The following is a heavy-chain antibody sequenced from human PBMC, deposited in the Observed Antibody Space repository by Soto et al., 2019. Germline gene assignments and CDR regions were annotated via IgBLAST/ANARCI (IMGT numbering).Heavy chain of an antibody. CDR3: ARDKGSSSWHSFDY. CDR2: ISDSSGTI. V-gene: IGHV3-48*01. Sequence: EVQLVESGGGLVQPGGSQRLSCAVSGFTFSSYNMNWVRQAPGKGLEWVSYISDSSGTINYADSVKGRFTTSRDNAENSLFLQMNSLRAEDTAVYYCARDKGSSSWHSFDYWGQGTLVTVSS. D-gene: IGHD2-2*01. J-gene: IGHJ4*02. CDR1: GFTFSSYN.